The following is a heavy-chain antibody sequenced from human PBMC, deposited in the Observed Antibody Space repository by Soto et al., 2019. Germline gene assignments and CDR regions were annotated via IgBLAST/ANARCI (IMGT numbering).Heavy chain of an antibody. CDR1: GFSLSTSGMR. Sequence: SGPTLVNPTQTLTLTCTFSGFSLSTSGMRVSWIRQPPGKALEWLARIDCDDDKLYSTSLKTRLTISKDTSKNQVVLTMTNMDPVDTATYYCARSIVAAGNRWFDPWGQGTLVTVYS. J-gene: IGHJ5*02. V-gene: IGHV2-70*04. D-gene: IGHD6-13*01. CDR3: ARSIVAAGNRWFDP. CDR2: IDCDDDK.